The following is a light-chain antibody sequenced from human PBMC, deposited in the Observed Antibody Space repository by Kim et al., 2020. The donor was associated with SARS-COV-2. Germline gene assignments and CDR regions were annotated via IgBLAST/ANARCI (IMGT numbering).Light chain of an antibody. J-gene: IGLJ2*01. CDR3: QAWDSSTWV. CDR2: QDS. V-gene: IGLV3-1*01. Sequence: SLSPGQTASITCSGDKLGDTYACWYQQKPGQSPVLVIYQDSKRPSGFPDRFSGSNSGNTATLTISGTQAMVEADYYCQAWDSSTWVFGGGTQLTVL. CDR1: KLGDTY.